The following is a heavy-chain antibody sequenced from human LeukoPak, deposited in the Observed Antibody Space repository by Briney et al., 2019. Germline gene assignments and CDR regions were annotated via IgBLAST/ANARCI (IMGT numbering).Heavy chain of an antibody. V-gene: IGHV3-30*03. CDR3: KEVDQ. J-gene: IGHJ4*02. CDR2: ISSDGSNK. Sequence: GGSLRLSCAASGFTFSNYDMHWVRQAPGKGLEWVAGISSDGSNKYYADSVKGRFTISRDNSKNTLYLQINSLRAEDTAVYYCKEVDQWGQGTLVTVSS. CDR1: GFTFSNYD.